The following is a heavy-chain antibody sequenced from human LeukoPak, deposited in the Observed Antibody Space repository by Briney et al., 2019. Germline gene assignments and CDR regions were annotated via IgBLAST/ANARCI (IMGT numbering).Heavy chain of an antibody. CDR2: ISSSGGST. CDR3: GKDSDYYYMDV. V-gene: IGHV3-23*01. Sequence: PGGSLRLSCAASGFTFSNYWMHWVRQAPGKGLEWVSTISSSGGSTYYADSVKGRFTISRDNSKNTLYLQMNSLRAGDTAVYYCGKDSDYYYMDVWGKGTTVTISS. J-gene: IGHJ6*03. CDR1: GFTFSNYW.